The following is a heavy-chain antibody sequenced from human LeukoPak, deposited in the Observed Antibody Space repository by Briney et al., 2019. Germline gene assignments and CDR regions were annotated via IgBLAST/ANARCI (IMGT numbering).Heavy chain of an antibody. D-gene: IGHD1-26*01. CDR2: ISSSGSAM. V-gene: IGHV3-11*01. Sequence: RSGGSLRLSCAASGFTFSDYYMSWIRQTPGKGLEWVSYISSSGSAMFYADSVKGRFTISRDNAKNSLYLQMNSLRAEDTAVYYCARVFSPGSYYDFDYWGQGTLVTVSS. J-gene: IGHJ4*02. CDR1: GFTFSDYY. CDR3: ARVFSPGSYYDFDY.